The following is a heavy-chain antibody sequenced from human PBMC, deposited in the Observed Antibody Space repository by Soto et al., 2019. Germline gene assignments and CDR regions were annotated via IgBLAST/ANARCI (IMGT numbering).Heavy chain of an antibody. CDR2: MSHSGGT. CDR1: GGSVNSGNYY. Sequence: QVQLQQWGAGLLKPSETLSLTCAVFGGSVNSGNYYWSWIRQPPGKGLEWSGEMSHSGGTHFNPSLKSRVTISVDTSKNQCALKMSSVTAADTALYYCARVERGTATTVVDAFDIWGPGTMVTVSS. CDR3: ARVERGTATTVVDAFDI. D-gene: IGHD1-1*01. V-gene: IGHV4-34*01. J-gene: IGHJ3*02.